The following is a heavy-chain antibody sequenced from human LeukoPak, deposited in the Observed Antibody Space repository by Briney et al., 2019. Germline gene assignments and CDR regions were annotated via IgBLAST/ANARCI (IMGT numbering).Heavy chain of an antibody. J-gene: IGHJ5*02. V-gene: IGHV1-2*02. CDR3: ARDPSIEKYDSRGYYYDSWFDP. CDR2: INPNSGAT. D-gene: IGHD3-22*01. CDR1: GYTFTGYY. Sequence: ASVKVSCKASGYTFTGYYMHWVRQAPGQGLEWMGWINPNSGATNYAHKFHGRVTMTRDTSITTTYMELSRLRSDDTAVYYCARDPSIEKYDSRGYYYDSWFDPWGQGTLVTVSS.